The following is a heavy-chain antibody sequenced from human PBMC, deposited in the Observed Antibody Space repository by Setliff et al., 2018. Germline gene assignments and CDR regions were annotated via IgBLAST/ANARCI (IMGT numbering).Heavy chain of an antibody. CDR3: VRMSGFLYMDV. D-gene: IGHD3-3*01. V-gene: IGHV4-59*08. J-gene: IGHJ6*03. CDR1: GGSISSYY. Sequence: PSETLSLTCTVSGGSISSYYWSWVRQPPGKGLEWIGHVYYSGAANYNPSLKSRVTVSVDTSKNQFSLKLSSVTAADTAVYYCVRMSGFLYMDVWGKGTTVTVSS. CDR2: VYYSGAA.